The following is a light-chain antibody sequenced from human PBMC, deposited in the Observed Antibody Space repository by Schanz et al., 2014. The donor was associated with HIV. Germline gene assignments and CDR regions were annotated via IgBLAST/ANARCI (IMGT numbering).Light chain of an antibody. CDR1: RSVNSN. CDR2: AAS. Sequence: EIVMTQSPVTLSVSPGERVTLSCRASRSVNSNLAWYQQKPGQAPRLLIYAASTRVTGVPARVSGSGSGTEFTLTISSLQSEDFAVYYCQYFGNSGGTFGGGTKVEIK. V-gene: IGKV3-15*01. J-gene: IGKJ4*01. CDR3: QYFGNSGGT.